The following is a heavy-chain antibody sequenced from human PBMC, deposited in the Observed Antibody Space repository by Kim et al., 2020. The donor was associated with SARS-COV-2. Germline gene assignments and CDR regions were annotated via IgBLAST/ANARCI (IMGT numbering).Heavy chain of an antibody. Sequence: QKFQGRVTMTRDTSTSTVYMELSSLRSEDTAVYYCARNLYGDSLGYGMDVWGQGTTVTVSS. CDR3: ARNLYGDSLGYGMDV. J-gene: IGHJ6*02. D-gene: IGHD4-17*01. V-gene: IGHV1-46*01.